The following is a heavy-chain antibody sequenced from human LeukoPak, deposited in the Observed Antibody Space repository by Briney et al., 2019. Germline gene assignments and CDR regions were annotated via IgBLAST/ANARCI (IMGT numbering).Heavy chain of an antibody. CDR1: GYSFTSYW. J-gene: IGHJ4*02. Sequence: RGESLKISCKGSGYSFTSYWIGWVRQMPGKGLEWMGLIYPGDSDTRYSPSFQGQVTISADKSISTAYLQWSSLKASDTAMYYCARHGASYGLSEVFDYWGQGTLVTVSS. D-gene: IGHD3-16*02. V-gene: IGHV5-51*01. CDR2: IYPGDSDT. CDR3: ARHGASYGLSEVFDY.